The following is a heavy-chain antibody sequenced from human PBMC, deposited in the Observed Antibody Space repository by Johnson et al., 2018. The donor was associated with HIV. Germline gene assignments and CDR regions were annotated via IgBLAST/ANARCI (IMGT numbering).Heavy chain of an antibody. CDR1: GFTFSSYW. CDR2: IKQDGSEK. Sequence: VQLVESGGGLVKPGGSLRLSCAASGFTFSSYWMSWVRQAPGKGLEWVANIKQDGSEKYYADSVKGRFTISRDNSKNTLYLQMNSLRAEDTAVYYCASPSAVDAFDIWGQGTMVTVSS. J-gene: IGHJ3*02. V-gene: IGHV3-7*01. CDR3: ASPSAVDAFDI.